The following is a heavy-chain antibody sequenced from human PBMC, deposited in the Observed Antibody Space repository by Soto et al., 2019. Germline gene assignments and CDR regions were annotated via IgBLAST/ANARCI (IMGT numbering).Heavy chain of an antibody. CDR3: ARPIYGDNSEDWFDP. Sequence: GESLKISCKGSGYSFTSYWISWVRQMPGKGLEWMGRIDPSDSYTNYSPSFQGHVTISADKSISTAYLQWSSLKASDTAMYYCARPIYGDNSEDWFDPWGQGTLVTVSS. J-gene: IGHJ5*02. D-gene: IGHD4-17*01. V-gene: IGHV5-10-1*01. CDR1: GYSFTSYW. CDR2: IDPSDSYT.